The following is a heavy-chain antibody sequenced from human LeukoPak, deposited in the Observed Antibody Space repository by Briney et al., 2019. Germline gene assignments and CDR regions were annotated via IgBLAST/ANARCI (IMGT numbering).Heavy chain of an antibody. D-gene: IGHD5-24*01. CDR2: INPSSANT. Sequence: ASVKLSCKASGYSFINYYIHWVRQAPGQGLEWIGIINPSSANTDYAQRIQGRVTMTRDTSTSTVYMELSSLRSVDSAMYYCARSYGYLDAFDIWGQGTMVTVSS. V-gene: IGHV1-46*01. CDR1: GYSFINYY. J-gene: IGHJ3*02. CDR3: ARSYGYLDAFDI.